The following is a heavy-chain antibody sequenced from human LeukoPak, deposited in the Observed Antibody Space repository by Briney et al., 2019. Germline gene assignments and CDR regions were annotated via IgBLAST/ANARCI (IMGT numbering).Heavy chain of an antibody. CDR2: ITWNSDTI. Sequence: PGGSLRLSCAASGFTFDDYVMHWVRQAPGKGLEWVSGITWNSDTIAYADSVKGRFTISRDNAKNTLDLQMNSLRAADTAVYYCVKEGSSGSFSQDLGQGTLVTVSS. CDR1: GFTFDDYV. D-gene: IGHD1-26*01. V-gene: IGHV3-9*01. J-gene: IGHJ4*02. CDR3: VKEGSSGSFSQD.